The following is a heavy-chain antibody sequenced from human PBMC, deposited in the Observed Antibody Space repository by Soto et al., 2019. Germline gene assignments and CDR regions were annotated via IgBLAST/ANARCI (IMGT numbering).Heavy chain of an antibody. CDR1: VFTFSSYW. CDR2: INGDGSIT. V-gene: IGHV3-74*03. J-gene: IGHJ1*01. CDR3: ARAETTKYDSSGYGY. D-gene: IGHD3-22*01. Sequence: GWSLRLSCSASVFTFSSYWMHWFRQVPGKGLEWVARINGDGSITSHADSVTGRFTISRDNAKDTLDLQMRSLRAEDTGVYYCARAETTKYDSSGYGYWGQGVRVTVSS.